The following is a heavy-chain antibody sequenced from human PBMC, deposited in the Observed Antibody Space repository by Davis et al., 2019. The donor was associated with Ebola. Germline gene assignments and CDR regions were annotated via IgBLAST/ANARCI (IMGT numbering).Heavy chain of an antibody. CDR2: IYHSGST. CDR3: ARDYGDYDYYFDY. CDR1: GGSISSSNW. V-gene: IGHV4-4*02. D-gene: IGHD4-17*01. Sequence: GSLRLSCAVSGGSISSSNWWSWVRQPPGKGLEWIGEIYHSGSTNYNPSLKSRVTISVDKSKNQFSLKLSSVTAADTAVYYCARDYGDYDYYFDYWGQGTLVTVSS. J-gene: IGHJ4*02.